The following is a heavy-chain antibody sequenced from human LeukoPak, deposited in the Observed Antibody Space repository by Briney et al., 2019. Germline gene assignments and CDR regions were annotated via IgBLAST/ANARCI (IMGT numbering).Heavy chain of an antibody. D-gene: IGHD3-16*01. Sequence: PSETLSLTCTVSGDSISSYSWSWIRQPPGKGLEWIGYISSSGSTNYSPSLKSRVTISVDTSKNQFSPKLSSVTAADTAVYYCARVSWPGRGSRFDPWGQGTLVTVSS. CDR1: GDSISSYS. CDR2: ISSSGST. CDR3: ARVSWPGRGSRFDP. V-gene: IGHV4-59*01. J-gene: IGHJ5*02.